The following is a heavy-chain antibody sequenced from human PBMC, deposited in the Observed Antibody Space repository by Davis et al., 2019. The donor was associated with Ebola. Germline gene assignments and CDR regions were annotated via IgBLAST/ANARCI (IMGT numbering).Heavy chain of an antibody. CDR1: GFTFSSYA. J-gene: IGHJ4*02. V-gene: IGHV3-53*04. CDR3: ARGGYGANPFDY. D-gene: IGHD4/OR15-4a*01. Sequence: PGGSLRLSCAASGFTFSSYAMSWVRQAPGKGLEWVSVIHSDSSTFYADSVKGRFTTSRHTSKNTVYLQMNSLRAEDTALYYCARGGYGANPFDYWGQGTLVTVSS. CDR2: IHSDSST.